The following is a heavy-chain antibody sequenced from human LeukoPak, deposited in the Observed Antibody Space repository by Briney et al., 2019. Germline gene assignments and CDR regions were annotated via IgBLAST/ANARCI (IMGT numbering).Heavy chain of an antibody. CDR1: GFTFSSYS. Sequence: GGSLRLSCAASGFTFSSYSMNWVRQAPGKGLEWASSISSSSSYIYYADSVKGRFTISRDNAKNSLYLQMNSLRAEDTAVYYCARDSGGYCTNGVCLYYYYYYMDVWGKGTTVTVSS. CDR2: ISSSSSYI. CDR3: ARDSGGYCTNGVCLYYYYYYMDV. V-gene: IGHV3-21*01. J-gene: IGHJ6*03. D-gene: IGHD2-8*01.